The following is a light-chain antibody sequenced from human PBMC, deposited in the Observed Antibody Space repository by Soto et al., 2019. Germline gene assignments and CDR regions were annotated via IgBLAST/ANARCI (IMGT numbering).Light chain of an antibody. J-gene: IGKJ1*01. CDR3: QQDNSYSMST. Sequence: DIQMPQSPSTLSASVGDRVTITCRASPSISSWLAWYQQKPGKAPNLVSYKAVSLESGIPSRFSGSGPGTEFTISVSSLQPDDFATYYCQQDNSYSMSTFGHRTKVYIK. V-gene: IGKV1-5*03. CDR2: KAV. CDR1: PSISSW.